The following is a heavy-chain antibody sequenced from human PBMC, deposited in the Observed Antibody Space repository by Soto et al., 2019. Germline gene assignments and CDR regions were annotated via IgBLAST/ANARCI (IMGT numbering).Heavy chain of an antibody. CDR1: GFTFSSYG. J-gene: IGHJ4*02. CDR3: AKEGGLSGSYYISSSYYFDY. D-gene: IGHD1-26*01. CDR2: ISYDGSNT. Sequence: PGGSLRLSCVASGFTFSSYGMHWVRQAPGKGLEWVAIISYDGSNTYYADSVKGRFTISRDNSKNTLYLQMNSLRAEDTSVYHCAKEGGLSGSYYISSSYYFDYWGQGTLVTVSS. V-gene: IGHV3-30*18.